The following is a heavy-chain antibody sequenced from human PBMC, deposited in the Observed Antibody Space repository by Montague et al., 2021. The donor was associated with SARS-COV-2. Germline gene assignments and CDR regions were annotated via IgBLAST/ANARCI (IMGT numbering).Heavy chain of an antibody. CDR1: GASMRTYY. CDR3: ARVRGWGRWYMDV. J-gene: IGHJ2*01. CDR2: ISNSGST. Sequence: SETLSLTCSVSGASMRTYYWTWIRESPGRGLERIGYISNSGSTNYNPSLKSRATISLDTSKTQFSLKLTSVTTSDTALYYCARVRGWGRWYMDVWGRGTLVTVSS. D-gene: IGHD1-26*01. V-gene: IGHV4-59*01.